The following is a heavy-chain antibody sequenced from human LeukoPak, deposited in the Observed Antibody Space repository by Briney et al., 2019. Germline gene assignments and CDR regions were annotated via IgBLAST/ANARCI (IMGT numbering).Heavy chain of an antibody. D-gene: IGHD1-26*01. CDR2: ISGSDGST. CDR3: AKELVGAGFFDY. J-gene: IGHJ4*02. Sequence: PGGSLRLSCAASGFTFSSYAMSWVRQAPGQGLEWVSAISGSDGSTYYADSVKGRFTISRDNSKNTLYLQMNSLRAEDTAVYYCAKELVGAGFFDYWGQGTLVTVSS. CDR1: GFTFSSYA. V-gene: IGHV3-23*01.